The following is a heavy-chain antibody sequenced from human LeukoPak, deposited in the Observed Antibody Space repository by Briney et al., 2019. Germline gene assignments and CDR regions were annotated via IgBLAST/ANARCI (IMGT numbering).Heavy chain of an antibody. Sequence: GGSLRLSCAASGFTFSSYSMNWVRQAPGKGLEWVSYISSSSSTIYYADSVKGRFTISRDNAKNSLYLQMNSLRAEDTAVYYCARDGEGWSSAVVPAAISDYYYYYMDVWGKGTTVTVSS. J-gene: IGHJ6*03. CDR3: ARDGEGWSSAVVPAAISDYYYYYMDV. CDR1: GFTFSSYS. V-gene: IGHV3-48*04. CDR2: ISSSSSTI. D-gene: IGHD2-2*01.